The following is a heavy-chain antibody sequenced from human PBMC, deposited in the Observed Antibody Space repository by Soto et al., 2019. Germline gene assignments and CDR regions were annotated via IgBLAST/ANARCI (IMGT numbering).Heavy chain of an antibody. V-gene: IGHV4-61*01. CDR3: ARDFHPAYCGGDCRTFDY. Sequence: PSETLSLTCTVSGGSVSSGSYYWSWIRQPPGKGLEWIGYIYYSGSTNYNPSLKSRVTISVDTSKNQFSLKLSSVTAADTAVYYCARDFHPAYCGGDCRTFDYWGQGTLVTVSS. CDR2: IYYSGST. CDR1: GGSVSSGSYY. J-gene: IGHJ4*02. D-gene: IGHD2-21*02.